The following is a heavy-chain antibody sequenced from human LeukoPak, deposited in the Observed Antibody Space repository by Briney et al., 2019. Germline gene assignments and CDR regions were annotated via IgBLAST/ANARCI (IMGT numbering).Heavy chain of an antibody. V-gene: IGHV1-2*02. Sequence: GASVEVSCKASGYTFTGYYMHWVRQAPGQGLEWMGWINPNSGGTNYAQKFQGRVTMTRDTSISTAYMELSRLRSDDTAVYYCARMVRRLERLNIGGSSDYATIYYFDYWGQGTLVTVSS. CDR2: INPNSGGT. D-gene: IGHD5-12*01. J-gene: IGHJ4*02. CDR3: ARMVRRLERLNIGGSSDYATIYYFDY. CDR1: GYTFTGYY.